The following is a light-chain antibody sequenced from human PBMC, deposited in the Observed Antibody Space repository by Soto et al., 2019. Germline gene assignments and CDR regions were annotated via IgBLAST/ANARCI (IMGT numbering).Light chain of an antibody. CDR1: SSDVGGYNY. CDR2: DVS. CDR3: CSYAGSYTHV. J-gene: IGLJ1*01. V-gene: IGLV2-11*01. Sequence: QSALTQLRSVSGSPGQSVTISCTGTSSDVGGYNYVSWYQQHPGKAPKLMIYDVSKRPSGVPDRFSGSKSGNTASLTISGLQAEDEDDYYCCSYAGSYTHVFGTGTKLTVL.